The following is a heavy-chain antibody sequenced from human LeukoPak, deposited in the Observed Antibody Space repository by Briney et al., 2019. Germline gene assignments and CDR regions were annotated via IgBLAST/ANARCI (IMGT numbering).Heavy chain of an antibody. Sequence: SETLSLTCAVYGGSFSGYYWSWIRQPPGKGLEWIGYIYYSGSTNYNPSLKSRVTISVDTSKNQFSLKLSSVTAADTAVYYCASTRGIAVAGTDFWYFDLWGRGTLVTVSS. J-gene: IGHJ2*01. CDR2: IYYSGST. D-gene: IGHD6-19*01. CDR1: GGSFSGYY. V-gene: IGHV4-59*01. CDR3: ASTRGIAVAGTDFWYFDL.